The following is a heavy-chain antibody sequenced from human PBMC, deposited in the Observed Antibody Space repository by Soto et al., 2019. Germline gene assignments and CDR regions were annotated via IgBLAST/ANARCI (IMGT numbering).Heavy chain of an antibody. CDR1: GFIGSTYH. CDR2: IYSGGGI. CDR3: ARDRALSGGSGRSGGWFDP. D-gene: IGHD6-19*01. Sequence: EVQLVESGGGLVQPGGSLRLSCAGSGFIGSTYHMSWVRQTPGKGLEWVSGIYSGGGIYYSDSVRGRFTISIDDSKNTLYLQMNNLRVEDTAVYYCARDRALSGGSGRSGGWFDPRGQGTLVTVSS. V-gene: IGHV3-53*01. J-gene: IGHJ5*02.